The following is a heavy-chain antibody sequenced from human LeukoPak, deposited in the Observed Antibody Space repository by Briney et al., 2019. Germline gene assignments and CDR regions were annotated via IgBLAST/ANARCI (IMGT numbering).Heavy chain of an antibody. Sequence: ASVKVSCKASGYTFTDYYMHWVRQAPGQGLEWMGWINPNSGGTNYAQKFQGRVTMTRDASSNAAYMELSRLTSDGTAVYYCAMYCSASTCYIDYWGQGTLVTVSS. J-gene: IGHJ4*02. V-gene: IGHV1-2*02. D-gene: IGHD2-15*01. CDR1: GYTFTDYY. CDR2: INPNSGGT. CDR3: AMYCSASTCYIDY.